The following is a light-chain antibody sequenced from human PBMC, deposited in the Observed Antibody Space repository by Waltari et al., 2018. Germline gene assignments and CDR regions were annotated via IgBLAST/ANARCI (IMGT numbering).Light chain of an antibody. CDR1: SSDVGGYNF. CDR2: DIN. J-gene: IGLJ2*01. Sequence: QSALTQPPSASGSPGQSVTISCTGPSSDVGGYNFVSWYQQHPGEAPKVMIYDINKRPSGVPDRFSGSKSGNTASLTVSGLQAEDEAEYFCSSYAVNNHPIVGGGTKLTVL. CDR3: SSYAVNNHPI. V-gene: IGLV2-8*01.